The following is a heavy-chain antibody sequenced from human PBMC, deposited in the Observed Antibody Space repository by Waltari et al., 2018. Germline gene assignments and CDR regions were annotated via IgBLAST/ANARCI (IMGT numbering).Heavy chain of an antibody. CDR3: ARVVSNYYDSWYFQH. V-gene: IGHV1-46*03. Sequence: QVQLVQSGAEVKKPGASVKVSCKASGYTFTSYYMHWVRPAPGQGLEWMGIINPSGGSTSYAQKFQGRVTMTRDTSTSTVYMELSSLRSEDTAVYYCARVVSNYYDSWYFQHWGQGTLVTVSS. CDR2: INPSGGST. D-gene: IGHD3-22*01. CDR1: GYTFTSYY. J-gene: IGHJ1*01.